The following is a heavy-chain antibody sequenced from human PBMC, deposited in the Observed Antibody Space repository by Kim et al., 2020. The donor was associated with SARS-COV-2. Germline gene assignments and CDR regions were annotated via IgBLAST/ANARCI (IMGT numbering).Heavy chain of an antibody. CDR2: ISYDGSKK. V-gene: IGHV3-30*04. Sequence: GGSLRLSCAASGFTFSSYAMHWVRQAPGKGLEWVAVISYDGSKKYYADSVKGRFTTSRDNSKNTLYLKMNSLGAEDTAVYYCAREWGGTRVRGAASDYYGMDVWGQGTTVTVSS. CDR1: GFTFSSYA. D-gene: IGHD3-10*01. CDR3: AREWGGTRVRGAASDYYGMDV. J-gene: IGHJ6*02.